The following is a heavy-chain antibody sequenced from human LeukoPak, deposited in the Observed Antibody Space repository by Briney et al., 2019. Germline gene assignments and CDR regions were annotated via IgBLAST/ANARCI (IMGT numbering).Heavy chain of an antibody. CDR3: ARREAAASRGGYYMDV. D-gene: IGHD6-13*01. V-gene: IGHV4-34*01. CDR2: INHSGST. Sequence: SETLSLTCAVYGGSFSGYYWSWLRQPPGKGLEWIGEINHSGSTNYNPSLKSRVTISVDTSKNQFSLKLSSVTAADTAVYYCARREAAASRGGYYMDVWGKGTTVTVSS. CDR1: GGSFSGYY. J-gene: IGHJ6*03.